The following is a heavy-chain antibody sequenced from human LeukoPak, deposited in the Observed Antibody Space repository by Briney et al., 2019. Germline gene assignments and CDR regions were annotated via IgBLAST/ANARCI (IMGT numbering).Heavy chain of an antibody. CDR1: RFTFSSYR. D-gene: IGHD2-2*03. Sequence: PGGSLRLSCAASRFTFSSYRMTWVRQAPGKVLEWDSSISSSSSYIYYADSVKGRFTISRDNAKNSLYLQMNSLRAEDTAVYYCARDRGYCSSTSCYVRSGIDYWGQGTLVTVSS. V-gene: IGHV3-21*01. CDR3: ARDRGYCSSTSCYVRSGIDY. CDR2: ISSSSSYI. J-gene: IGHJ4*02.